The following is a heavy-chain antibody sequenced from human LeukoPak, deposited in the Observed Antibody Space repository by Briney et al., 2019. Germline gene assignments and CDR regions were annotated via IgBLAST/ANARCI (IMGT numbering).Heavy chain of an antibody. CDR1: GYTFTCYY. CDR3: ARGRVAGIAAVIRDY. V-gene: IGHV1-2*02. J-gene: IGHJ4*02. Sequence: GASVKVSCKASGYTFTCYYMHWVRQAPGQGLEWMGGINPNSGGTNYAQKFQGRVTMTRDTAISTAYMELSRLRSDDTAVYYCARGRVAGIAAVIRDYWGQGTLVTVSS. CDR2: INPNSGGT. D-gene: IGHD6-13*01.